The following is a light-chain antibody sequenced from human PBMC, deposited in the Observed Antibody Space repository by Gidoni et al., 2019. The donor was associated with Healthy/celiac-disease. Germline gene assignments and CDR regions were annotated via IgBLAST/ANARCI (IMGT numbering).Light chain of an antibody. V-gene: IGLV2-23*01. J-gene: IGLJ2*01. CDR3: CSYAGSSTLV. Sequence: QSALTHPASVSGSPGASITISCTGTSSDVGSYNLVSWYQQHPGKSPKLMIYEGSKRPSGVSNRFSGSKSGNTASLTISGLQAEDEADYYCCSYAGSSTLVVGGGTKLTVL. CDR2: EGS. CDR1: SSDVGSYNL.